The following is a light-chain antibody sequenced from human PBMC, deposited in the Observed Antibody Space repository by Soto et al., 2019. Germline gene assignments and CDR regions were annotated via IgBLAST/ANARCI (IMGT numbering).Light chain of an antibody. CDR2: KAA. V-gene: IGKV1-5*03. J-gene: IGKJ1*01. CDR3: QQYNSYPT. Sequence: DIQMTQSPSTLSASVGYRVTITCRASQSISSWVAWYQQKPGNAPKLLIYKAASLESGVPSRFSGRESETEFTLTISSLQSYDFAAYCCQQYNSYPTFGKLTKVESK. CDR1: QSISSW.